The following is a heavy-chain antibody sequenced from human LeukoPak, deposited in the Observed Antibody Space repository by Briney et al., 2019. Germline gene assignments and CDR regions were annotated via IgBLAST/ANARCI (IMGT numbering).Heavy chain of an antibody. D-gene: IGHD3-10*01. CDR2: ISYDGSKR. CDR3: AKKPDSYGSGSYFFDY. J-gene: IGHJ4*02. V-gene: IGHV3-30*18. Sequence: GGSLRLSCVTSGFTFNSYGFYWVRQAPGKGLEWVAVISYDGSKRYYADSVKGRFTISRDNSKNTLYLQMNSLRAEDTAVYYCAKKPDSYGSGSYFFDYWGQGTLVNVSS. CDR1: GFTFNSYG.